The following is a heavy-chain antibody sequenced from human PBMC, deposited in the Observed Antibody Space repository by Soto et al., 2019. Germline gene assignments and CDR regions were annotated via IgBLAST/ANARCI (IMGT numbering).Heavy chain of an antibody. D-gene: IGHD3-16*01. CDR2: NNPNSGAT. CDR3: ARGGRGEMITVGGLMGDALDT. J-gene: IGHJ3*02. CDR1: GYTFTGYY. V-gene: IGHV1-2*06. Sequence: QVQLVQSGAEVKKPGASVKVSCKASGYTFTGYYIYWVRQAPGHGLERMGRNNPNSGATKYAQKVQGRGTTTRSTSISTASMVLRSVGSDDTAVYYCARGGRGEMITVGGLMGDALDTGGQGTMVIDSS.